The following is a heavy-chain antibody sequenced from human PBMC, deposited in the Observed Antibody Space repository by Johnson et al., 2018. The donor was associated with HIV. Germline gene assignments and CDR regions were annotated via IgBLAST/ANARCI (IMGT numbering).Heavy chain of an antibody. Sequence: QVQLVESGGGLVQPGGSLRLSCAASGFIFSSYGMQWVRQAPGKGLEWVAVISYDGNKTYYADSVRGLTISRDNSKNTLYLQLSSLRSEDTAVYYCAINSGYDSHGAFDIWGQGTMVTVSS. D-gene: IGHD5-12*01. CDR3: AINSGYDSHGAFDI. CDR1: GFIFSSYG. J-gene: IGHJ3*02. V-gene: IGHV3-30*03. CDR2: ISYDGNKT.